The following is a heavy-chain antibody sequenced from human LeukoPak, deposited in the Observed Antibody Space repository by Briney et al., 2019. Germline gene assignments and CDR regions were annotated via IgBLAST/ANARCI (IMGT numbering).Heavy chain of an antibody. V-gene: IGHV4-34*01. Sequence: SETLSLTCAVYGGSFSGYYWSWIRQPPGKGLEWIGEINHSGSTNYNPSLKSRVTISVDPSKNQCSLKLSSVTAADTALYYCARVYPVGATSYMDVWGKGTTVTVYS. D-gene: IGHD1-26*01. CDR1: GGSFSGYY. J-gene: IGHJ6*03. CDR2: INHSGST. CDR3: ARVYPVGATSYMDV.